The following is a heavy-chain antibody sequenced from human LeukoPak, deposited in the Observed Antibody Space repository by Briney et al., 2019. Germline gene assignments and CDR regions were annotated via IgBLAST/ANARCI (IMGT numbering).Heavy chain of an antibody. D-gene: IGHD3-3*01. CDR1: GGSISSGGYS. Sequence: SQTLSLTCAVSGGSISSGGYSWSWIRQPPGKGLEWIGYIYHSGSTYYNPSLKSRVTIPVGRSENQFSLKLSSVTAADTALYYCARVLTIFGVVEHAFDIWGQGTMVTVSS. CDR3: ARVLTIFGVVEHAFDI. CDR2: IYHSGST. J-gene: IGHJ3*02. V-gene: IGHV4-30-2*01.